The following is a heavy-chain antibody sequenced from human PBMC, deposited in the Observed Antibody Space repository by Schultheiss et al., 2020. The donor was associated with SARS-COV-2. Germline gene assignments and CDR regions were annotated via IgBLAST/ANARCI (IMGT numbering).Heavy chain of an antibody. CDR1: GFTFSSYS. D-gene: IGHD3-10*01. J-gene: IGHJ6*03. CDR2: IYSGGST. V-gene: IGHV3-66*01. Sequence: GGSLRLSCAASGFTFSSYSMNWVRQAPGKGLEWVSVIYSGGSTYYADSVKGRFTISRDNSKNTLYLQMSSLRAEDTAVYYCATYGSGVYYYYYYMDVWGKGTTVTVSS. CDR3: ATYGSGVYYYYYYMDV.